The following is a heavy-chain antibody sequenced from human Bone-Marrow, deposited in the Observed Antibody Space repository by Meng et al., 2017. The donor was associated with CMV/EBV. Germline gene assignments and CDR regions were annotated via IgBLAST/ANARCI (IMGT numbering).Heavy chain of an antibody. Sequence: SVKVSCKASGGSFSSYTINWVRQAPGQGLEWMGGIIPILGIAKYAQKFHGRVTITADKSTTTGYMEERSLRSEDTAVYYCARQVGATTAGWFDPWGQGTLVTVSS. CDR1: GGSFSSYT. CDR3: ARQVGATTAGWFDP. V-gene: IGHV1-69*10. J-gene: IGHJ5*02. D-gene: IGHD1-26*01. CDR2: IIPILGIA.